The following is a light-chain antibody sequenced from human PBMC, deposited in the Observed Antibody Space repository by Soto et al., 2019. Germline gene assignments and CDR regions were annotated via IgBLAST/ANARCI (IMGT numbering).Light chain of an antibody. J-gene: IGKJ4*01. CDR1: QSISSY. CDR2: AAS. Sequence: DIQMSQSPSSLSASVGERVTITCRASQSISSYLNWYQQKPGKAPKLLIYAASSLQSGVPSRFSGSGSGTDFTLTISSLQPEDFATYYCQRSYSTPLTFGGGTKVDIK. CDR3: QRSYSTPLT. V-gene: IGKV1-39*01.